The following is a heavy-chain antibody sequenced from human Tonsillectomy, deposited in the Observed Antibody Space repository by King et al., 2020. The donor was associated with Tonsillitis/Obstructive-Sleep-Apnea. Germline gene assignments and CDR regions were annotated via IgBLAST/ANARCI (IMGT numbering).Heavy chain of an antibody. D-gene: IGHD3-10*01. CDR1: GFTFSSYA. CDR2: ISGSGGST. V-gene: IGHV3-23*04. J-gene: IGHJ4*02. CDR3: AKDLTVRSSSPWDY. Sequence: VQLVESGGGLVQPGGSLRLSCTASGFTFSSYAMSWVRQAPGKGLEWVSVISGSGGSTYYADSVKGRFTISRDNSKNTLYLQMNSLRAADTAVYYCAKDLTVRSSSPWDYWGQGALVTVSS.